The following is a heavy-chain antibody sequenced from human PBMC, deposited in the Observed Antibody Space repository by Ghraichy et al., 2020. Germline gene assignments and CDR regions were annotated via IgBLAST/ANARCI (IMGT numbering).Heavy chain of an antibody. CDR1: GFTFSSHA. V-gene: IGHV3-23*01. Sequence: GGSLRLSCAASGFTFSSHAMSWVRQAPGKGLEWVSTIVGSGGLTYHADSVKGRFTISRDNSKNTLYLQMNSLTAEDTAVYYCARFPPLRFLEWLNFDAFDIWGQGTMVTVSS. CDR3: ARFPPLRFLEWLNFDAFDI. CDR2: IVGSGGLT. J-gene: IGHJ3*02. D-gene: IGHD3-3*01.